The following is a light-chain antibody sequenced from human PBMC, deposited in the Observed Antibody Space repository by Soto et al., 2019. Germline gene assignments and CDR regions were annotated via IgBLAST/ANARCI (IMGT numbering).Light chain of an antibody. CDR3: QQYYHWPVT. CDR1: QSVSSN. J-gene: IGKJ4*01. Sequence: EIEVTQSPATLSVSPGEIATLSCRASQSVSSNLAWYQQKPGQAPRLLISGASTGATGIPPRFRGSGSGTEFTLTVDTLQSEDIAIYYCQQYYHWPVTFGGGTKVDI. CDR2: GAS. V-gene: IGKV3-15*01.